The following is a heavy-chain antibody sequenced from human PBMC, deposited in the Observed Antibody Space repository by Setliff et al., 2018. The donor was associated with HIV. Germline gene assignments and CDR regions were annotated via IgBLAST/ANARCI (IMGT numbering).Heavy chain of an antibody. V-gene: IGHV4-4*01. D-gene: IGHD2-8*01. J-gene: IGHJ4*02. CDR3: ARESPDGLDY. CDR1: GVSISDNNW. CDR2: VYHTGTT. Sequence: TLSLTCDVSGVSISDNNWWSWVRQPPGRGLEWIGEVYHTGTTRYNPSLKSRVTISVDTSKNQFSLKVNSVTAADTAMYFCARESPDGLDYWGQGTLVTVSS.